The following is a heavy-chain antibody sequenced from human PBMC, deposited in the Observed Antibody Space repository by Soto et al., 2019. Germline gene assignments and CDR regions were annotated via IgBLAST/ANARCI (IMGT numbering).Heavy chain of an antibody. D-gene: IGHD6-19*01. Sequence: EVQLLESGGGLVQPGGSLRLSCAASGFTFNTFDMTWVRQAPGKGLEWVSVIRGADGRTYYADSLKGRFTISRDNSKNTLFLQVTSLRVEDPAVYYCVKGAWCDDWGQGTLVTVSS. V-gene: IGHV3-23*01. CDR1: GFTFNTFD. CDR3: VKGAWCDD. J-gene: IGHJ4*02. CDR2: IRGADGRT.